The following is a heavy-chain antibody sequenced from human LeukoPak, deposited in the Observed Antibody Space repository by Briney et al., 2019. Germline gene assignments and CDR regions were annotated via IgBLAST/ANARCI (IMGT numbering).Heavy chain of an antibody. CDR2: IRSRANSYVT. J-gene: IGHJ6*02. CDR3: TRHSDTYCSRANCYVDNFYGLDV. V-gene: IGHV3-73*01. Sequence: GGSLKLSCAASGFTFSGSAMHWVRQASGKGLEWVGRIRSRANSYVTAYAAAVTGRFIISRDDSSNTAYLQMNSLTTENTAVYYYTRHSDTYCSRANCYVDNFYGLDVWGQGTRVTVSS. D-gene: IGHD2-2*01. CDR1: GFTFSGSA.